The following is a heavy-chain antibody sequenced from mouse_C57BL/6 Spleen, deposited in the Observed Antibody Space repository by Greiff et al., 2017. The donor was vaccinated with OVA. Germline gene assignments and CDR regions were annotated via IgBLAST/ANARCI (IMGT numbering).Heavy chain of an antibody. J-gene: IGHJ1*03. CDR3: ARRRYGSSFYWYFDV. CDR1: GFTFSSYT. D-gene: IGHD1-1*01. V-gene: IGHV5-9*01. Sequence: EVKLVESGGGLVKPGGSLKLSCAASGFTFSSYTMSWVRQTPEKRLEWVATISGGGGNTYYPDSVKGRFTISRDNAKNTLYLQMSSLRSEDTALYYCARRRYGSSFYWYFDVWGTGTTVTVSS. CDR2: ISGGGGNT.